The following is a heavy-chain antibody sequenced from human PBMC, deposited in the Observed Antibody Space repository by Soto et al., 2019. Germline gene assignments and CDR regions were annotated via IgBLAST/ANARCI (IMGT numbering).Heavy chain of an antibody. J-gene: IGHJ4*02. V-gene: IGHV3-9*01. CDR3: AKDATQLYDFWIGTYFDY. Sequence: EVQLVESGGGLVQPGRSLRLSCAASGFTFDDYAMHWVRQAPGKGLERVSSISWNSDRIGYADSVKGRFTISRDNAKNSLYLQMNSLRAEDTALYYCAKDATQLYDFWIGTYFDYWGQGTLVTVSS. D-gene: IGHD3-3*01. CDR1: GFTFDDYA. CDR2: ISWNSDRI.